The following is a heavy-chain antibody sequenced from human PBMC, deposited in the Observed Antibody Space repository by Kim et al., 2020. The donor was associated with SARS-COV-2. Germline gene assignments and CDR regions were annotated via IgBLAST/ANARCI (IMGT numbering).Heavy chain of an antibody. V-gene: IGHV4-39*01. CDR1: GGSIRSSIHY. CDR2: INYSGTT. D-gene: IGHD2-2*01. CDR3: ARVDISVLPSTNFDW. Sequence: SETLSLTCTVSGGSIRSSIHYWGWIRQPPGKGLEWIGSINYSGTTYYNPSLKSRVSISVDTSDNKFSLHFSSVTASDTAVFYCARVDISVLPSTNFDWWGQGALVTVSS. J-gene: IGHJ4*02.